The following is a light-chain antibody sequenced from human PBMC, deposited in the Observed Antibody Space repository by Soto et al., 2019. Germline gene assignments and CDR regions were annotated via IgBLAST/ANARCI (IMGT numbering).Light chain of an antibody. V-gene: IGKV3-11*01. Sequence: EIVLTQSPATLSLSPGDRATLSCRASQTVRSYFAWYQQKHGQAPRLLIFGASDRATGIPDRFRGSVSGTDYTLTINNLVTEDSAVYYCQQRLTWRITFGQGTRLEI. CDR2: GAS. J-gene: IGKJ5*01. CDR3: QQRLTWRIT. CDR1: QTVRSY.